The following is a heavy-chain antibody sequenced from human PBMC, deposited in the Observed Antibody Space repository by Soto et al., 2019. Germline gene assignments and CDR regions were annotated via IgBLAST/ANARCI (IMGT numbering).Heavy chain of an antibody. V-gene: IGHV3-23*01. D-gene: IGHD6-13*01. CDR3: AKDDLGDHSSSWYNYDYYYGMDV. Sequence: GGSLRLSCAASGFTFSSYAMSWVRQAPGKGLEWVSAISGSGGSTYYADSVKGRFTISRDNSKNTLYLQMNSLRAEDTAVYYCAKDDLGDHSSSWYNYDYYYGMDVWGQGTTVTVSS. CDR2: ISGSGGST. CDR1: GFTFSSYA. J-gene: IGHJ6*02.